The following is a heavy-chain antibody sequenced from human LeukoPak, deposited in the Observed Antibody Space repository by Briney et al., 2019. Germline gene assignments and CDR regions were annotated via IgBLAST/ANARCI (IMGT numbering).Heavy chain of an antibody. D-gene: IGHD3-22*01. Sequence: GGSLRLSCAASGFTFSSYAMHWVRQAPGKGLEWVAVVSYDGSNKYYADSVKGRFTISRDNSKNTLYLQMNSLRAEDTAVYYCARSPYYYDSSGYSMVNYYYGMDVWGQGTTVTVSS. J-gene: IGHJ6*02. V-gene: IGHV3-30-3*01. CDR3: ARSPYYYDSSGYSMVNYYYGMDV. CDR2: VSYDGSNK. CDR1: GFTFSSYA.